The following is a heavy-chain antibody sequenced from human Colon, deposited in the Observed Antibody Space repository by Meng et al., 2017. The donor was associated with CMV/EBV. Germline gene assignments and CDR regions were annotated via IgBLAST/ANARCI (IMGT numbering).Heavy chain of an antibody. V-gene: IGHV3-7*02. D-gene: IGHD3-16*01. CDR3: TGGGY. CDR1: GFSFSSSW. Sequence: EGTLVESGGGLVQPGGSLRLSCAASGFSFSSSWMFWVRQAPARGLEWTANVKPDGSDKFYVDSVKGRFTISRDNAKNSLYLQMNSLRVEDTAVYYCTGGGYWGQGILVTVSS. J-gene: IGHJ4*02. CDR2: VKPDGSDK.